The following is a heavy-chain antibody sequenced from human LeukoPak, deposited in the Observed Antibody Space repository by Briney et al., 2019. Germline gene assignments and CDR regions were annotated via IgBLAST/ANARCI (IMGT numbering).Heavy chain of an antibody. V-gene: IGHV3-23*01. CDR1: GFTFSSYT. Sequence: GGSLRLSCTASGFTFSSYTMTWVRQAPGKGLKWVLTITTGDGNTYYADSVKGRFTVSRDDSKNTLYLQMNSLRAEDTAVYYCAKDGGLWVSAHWGDSWGRGTLVTVSS. CDR2: ITTGDGNT. D-gene: IGHD7-27*01. J-gene: IGHJ4*02. CDR3: AKDGGLWVSAHWGDS.